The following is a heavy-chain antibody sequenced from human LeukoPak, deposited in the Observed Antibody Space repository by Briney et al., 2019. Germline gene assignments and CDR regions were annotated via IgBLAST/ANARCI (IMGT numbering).Heavy chain of an antibody. D-gene: IGHD1-26*01. CDR2: TSSSGST. CDR3: ARGVGSSESNWFDP. CDR1: GGSISSGNYY. Sequence: SETLSLTCTVSGGSISSGNYYWSWIRQPAGKGLEWIGRTSSSGSTNYNPSLKSRVTISVDRSKNQFSLKLSSVAAADTAVYYCARGVGSSESNWFDPWGQGTLATVSS. V-gene: IGHV4-61*02. J-gene: IGHJ5*02.